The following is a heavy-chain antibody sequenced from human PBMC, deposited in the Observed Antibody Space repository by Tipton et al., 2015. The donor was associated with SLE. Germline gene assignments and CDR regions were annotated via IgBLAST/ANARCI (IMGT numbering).Heavy chain of an antibody. J-gene: IGHJ1*01. V-gene: IGHV4-59*01. D-gene: IGHD6-13*01. CDR1: GGSIGSSY. Sequence: TLSLTCTVSGGSIGSSYWSWIRRPPGKGLEWIGYIYYSGSTNYNPSLKSRVTISVDTSKNQFSLKLSAVTAADTAVYYCARGESWPEYFQHWGQGTLVTVSS. CDR2: IYYSGST. CDR3: ARGESWPEYFQH.